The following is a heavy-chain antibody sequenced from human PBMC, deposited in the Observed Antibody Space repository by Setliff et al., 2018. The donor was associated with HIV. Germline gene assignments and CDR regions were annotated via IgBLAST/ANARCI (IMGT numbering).Heavy chain of an antibody. CDR1: GYSFSTYW. Sequence: GESLTISCQGSGYSFSTYWIGWVRQMPGKGLEWMGIMYPGTSTTKYSPSFQGQVTISADKSISTTYLQWSSLKASDTATYYCASLSGYSGDAFDVWGQGTMVTVSS. CDR2: MYPGTSTT. D-gene: IGHD3-22*01. CDR3: ASLSGYSGDAFDV. J-gene: IGHJ3*01. V-gene: IGHV5-51*01.